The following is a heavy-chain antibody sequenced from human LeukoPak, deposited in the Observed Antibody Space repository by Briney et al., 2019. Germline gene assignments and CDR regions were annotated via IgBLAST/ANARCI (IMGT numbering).Heavy chain of an antibody. J-gene: IGHJ4*02. D-gene: IGHD3-22*01. V-gene: IGHV3-15*01. CDR3: TTGLNYYDNSGYYYGGVYFDY. Sequence: NTGGSLRLSCAASGFTFSNAWTSWVRQAPGKGLEWVGRIKSKTDGGTTDYAAPVKGRFTISRDDSKNTLYLQMNSLKTEDTAVYYCTTGLNYYDNSGYYYGGVYFDYWGQGTLVTVSS. CDR1: GFTFSNAW. CDR2: IKSKTDGGTT.